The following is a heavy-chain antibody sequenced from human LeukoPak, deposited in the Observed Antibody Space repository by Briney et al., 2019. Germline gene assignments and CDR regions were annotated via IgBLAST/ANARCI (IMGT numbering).Heavy chain of an antibody. Sequence: GGSLRLSCAASGFTVSSNYMSWVRQAPGKGLEWVSVIYSGGSTYYADSVRGRFTISRGNSKNTLYLQMNSLRAEDTAVYYCASSYDYIFDYWGQGTLVTVSS. J-gene: IGHJ4*02. D-gene: IGHD4-11*01. CDR3: ASSYDYIFDY. CDR1: GFTVSSNY. CDR2: IYSGGST. V-gene: IGHV3-53*01.